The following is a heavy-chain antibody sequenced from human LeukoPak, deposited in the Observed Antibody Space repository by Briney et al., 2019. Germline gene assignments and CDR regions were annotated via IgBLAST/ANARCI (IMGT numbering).Heavy chain of an antibody. D-gene: IGHD6-13*01. V-gene: IGHV4-30-4*08. J-gene: IGHJ4*02. CDR3: ARGKWVAAAGMLDY. Sequence: PSQTLSLTCTVSGGSISSGDYYWSWIRQPPGKGLEWIGYIYYSGSTHYNPSLKSRVTISVDTSKNQFSLKLSSVTAADTAVYYCARGKWVAAAGMLDYWGQGTLVTVSS. CDR1: GGSISSGDYY. CDR2: IYYSGST.